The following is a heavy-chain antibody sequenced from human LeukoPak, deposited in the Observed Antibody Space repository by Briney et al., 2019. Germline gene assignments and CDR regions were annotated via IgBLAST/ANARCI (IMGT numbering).Heavy chain of an antibody. D-gene: IGHD3-10*01. J-gene: IGHJ4*02. V-gene: IGHV3-53*01. CDR3: ASSVWFGGGFDY. CDR1: GFTFRSNY. CDR2: IYSGGST. Sequence: GGSLRLSCAASGFTFRSNYMSWVRQAPGKGLEWVSVIYSGGSTYYADSVKGRFTISRDNSKNTLYLQMNSLRAEDTAVYYCASSVWFGGGFDYWGQGTLVTVSS.